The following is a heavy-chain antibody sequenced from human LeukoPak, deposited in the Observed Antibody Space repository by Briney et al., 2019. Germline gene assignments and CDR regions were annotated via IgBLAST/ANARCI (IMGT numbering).Heavy chain of an antibody. CDR1: GFTFDDYA. Sequence: GGSLRLSCAASGFTFDDYAMHWVRQAPGKGLEWVSLISGDGGSTYYADFVKGRFTISRDNSKNSLYLQMSSLRTEDTALYYCARDTLSGRYWATRSNFDYWGQGPLVTVSS. CDR2: ISGDGGST. V-gene: IGHV3-43*02. J-gene: IGHJ4*02. D-gene: IGHD1-26*01. CDR3: ARDTLSGRYWATRSNFDY.